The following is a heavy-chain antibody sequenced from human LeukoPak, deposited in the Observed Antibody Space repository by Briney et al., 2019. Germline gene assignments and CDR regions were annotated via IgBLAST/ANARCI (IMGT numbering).Heavy chain of an antibody. V-gene: IGHV4-39*01. Sequence: SETLSLTCTVSGGSISSSGYYWGWIRQPPGKGLEWIGSIYYSGSTYYNPSLKSRVTISVDTSKNQFSLKLSSVTAADTAVYYCARSDYDFWSGFRTKTHNNWFDPWGQGTLVTVSS. D-gene: IGHD3-3*01. CDR1: GGSISSSGYY. CDR2: IYYSGST. CDR3: ARSDYDFWSGFRTKTHNNWFDP. J-gene: IGHJ5*02.